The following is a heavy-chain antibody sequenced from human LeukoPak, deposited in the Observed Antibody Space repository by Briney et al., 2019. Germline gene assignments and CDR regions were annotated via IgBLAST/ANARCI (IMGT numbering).Heavy chain of an antibody. V-gene: IGHV4-4*07. CDR1: GPSLSNSF. CDR3: ARAPAGCGGTCPFDY. CDR2: IYTSGRT. J-gene: IGHJ4*02. D-gene: IGHD2-15*01. Sequence: PSETLSLACTVSGPSLSNSFWSWIRQPAGKGLEWNGRIYTSGRTNYNPSLKGRVPLSVDPPNNHFSLQLTSVTAADTALYCCARAPAGCGGTCPFDYWGQGALVTVSS.